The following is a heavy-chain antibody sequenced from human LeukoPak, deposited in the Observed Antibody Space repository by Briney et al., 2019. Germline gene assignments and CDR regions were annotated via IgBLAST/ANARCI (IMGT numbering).Heavy chain of an antibody. CDR2: IYYSGST. V-gene: IGHV4-59*01. D-gene: IGHD5-18*01. CDR3: ASGVSGCSYLGY. CDR1: GGSISSYY. Sequence: SETLSLTCTVSGGSISSYYWSWIRQPPGKGLEWIGYIYYSGSTNYNPSLKSRVTISVDTSKNQFSLKLSSVAAADTAVYYCASGVSGCSYLGYWGQGTLVTVSS. J-gene: IGHJ4*02.